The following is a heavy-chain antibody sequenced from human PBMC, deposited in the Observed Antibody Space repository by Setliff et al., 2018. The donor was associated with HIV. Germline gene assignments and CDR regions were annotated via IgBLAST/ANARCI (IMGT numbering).Heavy chain of an antibody. V-gene: IGHV3-7*03. CDR1: GFTCSSFW. CDR3: ARVQSSRGGGWYFDL. Sequence: PGGSLRLSCAASGFTCSSFWMSWVRQAPGKGLEWVANIKQDGSEKFYVDSVKGRFTISRDNAKNSLYLQMNSLRADEPAGYYWARVQSSRGGGWYFDLWGRGTLVTVSS. J-gene: IGHJ2*01. CDR2: IKQDGSEK. D-gene: IGHD2-15*01.